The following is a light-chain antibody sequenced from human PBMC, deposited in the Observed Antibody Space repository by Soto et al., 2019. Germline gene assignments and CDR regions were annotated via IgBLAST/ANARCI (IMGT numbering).Light chain of an antibody. CDR2: GAY. Sequence: EIVLTQSPGTLSLSPGERASFSCRASQSVTSSYLAWYQQKPDQAPRLLIFGAYNRAAGIPDRFSGSGSGTDFTLTISRLEPEDFAVYYCHQYGTTFGQGTKVEIK. CDR3: HQYGTT. J-gene: IGKJ1*01. CDR1: QSVTSSY. V-gene: IGKV3-20*01.